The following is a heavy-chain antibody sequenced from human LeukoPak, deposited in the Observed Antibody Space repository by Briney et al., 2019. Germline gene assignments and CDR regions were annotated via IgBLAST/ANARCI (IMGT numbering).Heavy chain of an antibody. CDR1: GGSISSGDYY. D-gene: IGHD3-22*01. V-gene: IGHV4-30-4*01. Sequence: SETLSLTCTVSGGSISSGDYYWSWIRQPPGTGLEWIGYIYYSGSTYYNPSLKSRVTISVDTSKNQFSLKLSSVTAADTAVYYCARGHYYDSSGYYYPSYYFDYWGQGTLVTVSS. J-gene: IGHJ4*02. CDR2: IYYSGST. CDR3: ARGHYYDSSGYYYPSYYFDY.